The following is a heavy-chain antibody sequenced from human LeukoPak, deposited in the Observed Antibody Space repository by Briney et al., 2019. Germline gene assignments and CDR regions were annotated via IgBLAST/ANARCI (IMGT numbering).Heavy chain of an antibody. J-gene: IGHJ5*02. V-gene: IGHV1-69*10. CDR1: VCTFSSYA. D-gene: IGHD1-7*01. CDR3: AGGPGWNYNWFDP. Sequence: ASVNVSCKASVCTFSSYAISWVRQAPGQGLEWMGRIIPIFGIANYAQKFQGRVTITADKFTSTAYMKLSSLRSEDTAVYYCAGGPGWNYNWFDPWGQGTLVTVSS. CDR2: IIPIFGIA.